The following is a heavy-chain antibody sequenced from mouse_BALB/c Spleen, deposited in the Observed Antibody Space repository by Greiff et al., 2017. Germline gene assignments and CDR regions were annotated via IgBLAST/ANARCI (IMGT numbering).Heavy chain of an antibody. V-gene: IGHV1-12*01. J-gene: IGHJ1*01. CDR2: IYPGKGDT. CDR3: AREGLTTVDWYFDV. Sequence: QVQLKQPGAELVKPGASVKMSCKASGYTFTSYNMHWVKQTPGQGLEWIGAIYPGKGDTSYNQKFKGKATLTADKSSSTAYMQLSSLTSEDSAVYYGAREGLTTVDWYFDVWGAGTTVTVSS. CDR1: GYTFTSYN. D-gene: IGHD1-1*01.